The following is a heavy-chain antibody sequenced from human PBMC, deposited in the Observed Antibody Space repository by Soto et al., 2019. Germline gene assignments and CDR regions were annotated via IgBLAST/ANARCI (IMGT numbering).Heavy chain of an antibody. V-gene: IGHV4-31*03. CDR1: GGSIISGGYY. Sequence: QVQLQESGPGLVKPSQTLSLTCTVSGGSIISGGYYWSWIRQHPGKGLEWIGYIYYSGSTYYNPSLKSRVTISVDTSKNQFSLKLSSVTAADTAVYYCSSLRSYGDYGYFDYWGQGTLVTVSA. CDR2: IYYSGST. D-gene: IGHD4-17*01. J-gene: IGHJ4*02. CDR3: SSLRSYGDYGYFDY.